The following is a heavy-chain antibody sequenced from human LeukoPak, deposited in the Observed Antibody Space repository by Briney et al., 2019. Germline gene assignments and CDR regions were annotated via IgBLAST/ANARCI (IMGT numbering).Heavy chain of an antibody. D-gene: IGHD2-2*01. Sequence: SVQVSCKASGGTFSSYAISWVGQAAGQGLEWMGGMIPIFGTANYAQKFQGRVTITADKSTSTAYMELSSLRSEDTAVYYCASPPSVVPAAEYYFDYWGQGTLVTASS. CDR3: ASPPSVVPAAEYYFDY. V-gene: IGHV1-69*06. J-gene: IGHJ4*02. CDR1: GGTFSSYA. CDR2: MIPIFGTA.